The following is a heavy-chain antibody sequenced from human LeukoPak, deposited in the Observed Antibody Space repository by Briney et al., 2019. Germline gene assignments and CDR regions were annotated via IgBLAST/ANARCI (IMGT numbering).Heavy chain of an antibody. CDR2: ISAYNGNT. J-gene: IGHJ4*02. V-gene: IGHV1-18*01. CDR3: ARDPGIAAAGTIDY. Sequence: ASVKVSCKASGGTFSSYAISWVRQAPGQGLEWMGWISAYNGNTNYAQKLQGRVTMTTDTSTSTAYMELRSLRSDDTAVYYCARDPGIAAAGTIDYWGQGTLVTVSS. CDR1: GGTFSSYA. D-gene: IGHD6-13*01.